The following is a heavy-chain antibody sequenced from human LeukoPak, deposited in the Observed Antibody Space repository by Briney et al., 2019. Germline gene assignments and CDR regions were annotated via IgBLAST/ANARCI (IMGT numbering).Heavy chain of an antibody. CDR2: ITGSSTTV. CDR3: ARVRDAYNYFHY. D-gene: IGHD1-14*01. V-gene: IGHV3-48*01. J-gene: IGHJ4*02. CDR1: GFTFSSYS. Sequence: GGSLRLSCAASGFTFSSYSMNWVRQAPGKGLEWVSYITGSSTTVYYADSVKGRFTISRDNAKSSLYLQMNSLRAEDTAVYYCARVRDAYNYFHYWGQGTLVTVSS.